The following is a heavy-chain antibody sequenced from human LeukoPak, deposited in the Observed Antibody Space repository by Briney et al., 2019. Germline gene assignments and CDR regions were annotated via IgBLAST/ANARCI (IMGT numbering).Heavy chain of an antibody. Sequence: SQTLSLTCAISGDSVSSNSAAWNWIRQSPSRGLEWLGRTYYRSKWYNDYAVSVKSRITINPDTSKNQFSLQLNSVTPEDTAVYYCARETTTYYDSSGPRAFDIWGQGTMVTVSS. D-gene: IGHD3-22*01. J-gene: IGHJ3*02. CDR3: ARETTTYYDSSGPRAFDI. V-gene: IGHV6-1*01. CDR1: GDSVSSNSAA. CDR2: TYYRSKWYN.